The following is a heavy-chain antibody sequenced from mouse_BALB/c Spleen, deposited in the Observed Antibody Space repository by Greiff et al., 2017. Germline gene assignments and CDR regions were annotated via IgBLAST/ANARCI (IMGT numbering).Heavy chain of an antibody. J-gene: IGHJ3*01. V-gene: IGHV5-17*02. CDR2: ISSGSSTI. CDR1: GFTFSSFG. CDR3: ASQSSYYYGSSSFAY. D-gene: IGHD1-1*01. Sequence: EVMLVESGGGLVQPGGSRKLSCAASGFTFSSFGMHWVRQAPEKGLEWVAYISSGSSTIYYADTVKGRFTISRDNPKNTLFLQMTSLRSEDTAMYYCASQSSYYYGSSSFAYWGQGTLVTVSA.